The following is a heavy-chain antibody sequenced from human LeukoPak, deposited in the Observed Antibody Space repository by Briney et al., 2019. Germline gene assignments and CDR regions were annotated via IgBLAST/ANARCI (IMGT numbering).Heavy chain of an antibody. CDR3: GNGASGWTWIQLWPPTFEDY. D-gene: IGHD5-18*01. J-gene: IGHJ4*02. CDR2: ISGSGGST. V-gene: IGHV3-23*01. Sequence: PGGSLRLSCAASGFTFSGYAMRWLRPAPGKGLEWVSAISGSGGSTYYADSVKGRITNARYNSKNTLYLQMNSLKAEDTAVYYCGNGASGWTWIQLWPPTFEDYWGEGTLVTVYS. CDR1: GFTFSGYA.